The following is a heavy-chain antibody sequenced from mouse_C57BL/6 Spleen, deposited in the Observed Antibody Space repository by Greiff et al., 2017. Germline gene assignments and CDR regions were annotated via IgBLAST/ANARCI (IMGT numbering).Heavy chain of an antibody. D-gene: IGHD2-3*01. CDR3: ARSYDEGAMDY. CDR1: GYTFTDYY. Sequence: QVHVKQSGAELVTPGASVKISCKASGYTFTDYYINWVKQRPGQGLEWIGKIGPGSGSTYYNEKFKGKATMTADKSSSTAYMQLISLTSEDSAVYFCARSYDEGAMDYGGQGTSGTVSS. J-gene: IGHJ4*01. CDR2: IGPGSGST. V-gene: IGHV1-77*01.